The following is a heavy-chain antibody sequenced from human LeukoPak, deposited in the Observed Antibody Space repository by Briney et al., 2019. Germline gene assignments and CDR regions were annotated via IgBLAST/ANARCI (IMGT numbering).Heavy chain of an antibody. Sequence: ASVKVSCKASGYTFTSYDINWVRQATGRGLEWMGWMNPNSGNTGYAQKFQGRVTMTRNTSISTVYMELSSLRSEDTAVYYCARGSGDSREEFDYWGQGTLVTVSS. D-gene: IGHD4-17*01. CDR2: MNPNSGNT. V-gene: IGHV1-8*01. CDR3: ARGSGDSREEFDY. J-gene: IGHJ4*02. CDR1: GYTFTSYD.